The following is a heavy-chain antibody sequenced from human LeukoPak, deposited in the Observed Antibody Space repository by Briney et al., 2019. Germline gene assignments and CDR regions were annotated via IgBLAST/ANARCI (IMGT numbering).Heavy chain of an antibody. CDR1: GFTFSSYG. Sequence: GGSLRLSCAASGFTFSSYGMHWVRQAPGKGLEWVAVIWYDGSNKYYADSVKGRFTISRDNSKNTLYLQMNSLRAEDTAVYYCAKDYGDHTFDVWGQGTMVTVSS. J-gene: IGHJ3*01. CDR2: IWYDGSNK. V-gene: IGHV3-33*06. D-gene: IGHD4-17*01. CDR3: AKDYGDHTFDV.